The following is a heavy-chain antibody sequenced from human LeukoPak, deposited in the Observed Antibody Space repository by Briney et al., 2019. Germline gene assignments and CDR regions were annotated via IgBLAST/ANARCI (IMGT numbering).Heavy chain of an antibody. D-gene: IGHD3-10*01. CDR3: ARDAYGSGSY. V-gene: IGHV3-21*01. J-gene: IGHJ4*02. Sequence: GGSLRLSCAASGFSFSSYNMNWVRQTPGKGLEWVSSITSSSTYTFYADSVKGRFTISRDNAKNSLYLQMNSLRAEDTAVYYCARDAYGSGSYWGQGTLVTVSS. CDR1: GFSFSSYN. CDR2: ITSSSTYT.